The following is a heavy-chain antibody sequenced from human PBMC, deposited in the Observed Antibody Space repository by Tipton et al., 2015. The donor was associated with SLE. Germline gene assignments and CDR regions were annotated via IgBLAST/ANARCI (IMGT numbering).Heavy chain of an antibody. J-gene: IGHJ3*02. V-gene: IGHV4-61*02. CDR2: IYTSGST. Sequence: TLSLTCTVSGGSISSGSYYWSWIRQPAGNGLERIGRIYTSGSTNYNPSLKSRVTISINTPEHQFYLNLSSVTAADTAMYYCARDDRYSGTSYDAFDIWGQGTMVTVSS. CDR3: ARDDRYSGTSYDAFDI. D-gene: IGHD1-26*01. CDR1: GGSISSGSYY.